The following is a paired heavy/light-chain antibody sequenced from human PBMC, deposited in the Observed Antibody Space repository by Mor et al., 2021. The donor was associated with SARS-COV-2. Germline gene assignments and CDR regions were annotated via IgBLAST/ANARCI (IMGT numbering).Heavy chain of an antibody. D-gene: IGHD3-10*01. CDR3: ARGESPYGMDV. J-gene: IGHJ6*02. CDR2: IYHGGST. V-gene: IGHV4-4*02. Sequence: QVQVQESGPGLVKPSGTLSLTCAISGGSMSSNYWCGWVRQPPGKGLEWIAEIYHGGSTNYNPSLKSRITMSVDKSKNQFSLNLNSVTAADTAVYYCARGESPYGMDVWGQGITVTVSS. CDR1: GGSMSSNYW.
Light chain of an antibody. CDR2: SNN. V-gene: IGLV1-44*01. J-gene: IGLJ1*01. CDR1: SSNIGINT. CDR3: AVWDNSLNGFYV. Sequence: QSVLTQPPSASGTPGQRVTISCSGGSSNIGINTVNWYQQVPGTAPKLLIYSNNQRPSGVPDRFSGSKSGTSASLAISGLQSEDETDYYCAVWDNSLNGFYVFGTGTKVTVL.